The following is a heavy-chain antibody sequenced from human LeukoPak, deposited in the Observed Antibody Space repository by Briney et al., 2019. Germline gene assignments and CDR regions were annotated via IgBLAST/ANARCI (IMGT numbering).Heavy chain of an antibody. V-gene: IGHV3-23*01. CDR2: ISGSGGST. D-gene: IGHD5-18*01. CDR1: GFTFSSYA. Sequence: GGSLRLSCAASGFTFSSYAMSWVRQAPGKGLEWVSAISGSGGSTYYADSVKGRFTISSDNSKNTLYLQMNSLRAEDTAVYYCAKSPRGYSYGYGMGYYYYMDVWGKGTTVTVSS. CDR3: AKSPRGYSYGYGMGYYYYMDV. J-gene: IGHJ6*03.